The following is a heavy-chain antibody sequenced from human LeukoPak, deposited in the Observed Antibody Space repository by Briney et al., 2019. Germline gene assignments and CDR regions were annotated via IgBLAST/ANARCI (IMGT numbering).Heavy chain of an antibody. CDR2: IYYSGST. D-gene: IGHD3-22*01. V-gene: IGHV4-39*01. CDR1: GGSISSSSYY. J-gene: IGHJ5*02. Sequence: SETLSLTCTVSGGSISSSSYYWGWIRQPPGKGLEWIGSIYYSGSTYYNPSLKSRVTISVDTSKNQFSLKLSSVTAADTAVYYCASHGDYSNWFDPWGQGTLVTVSS. CDR3: ASHGDYSNWFDP.